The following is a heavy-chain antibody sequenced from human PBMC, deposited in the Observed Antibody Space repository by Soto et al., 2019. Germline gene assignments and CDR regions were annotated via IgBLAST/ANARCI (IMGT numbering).Heavy chain of an antibody. Sequence: EVQLVESGGGLVQPGGSLKLSCAASGFTFSGSAMHWVRQASGKGLEWVGRIRSKANSYATAYAASVKGRVTISRDDSKTTAYLQMNSLKTEDTAVYYCTTISSRIDYWGQGTLVTVSS. CDR3: TTISSRIDY. J-gene: IGHJ4*02. D-gene: IGHD6-6*01. V-gene: IGHV3-73*01. CDR1: GFTFSGSA. CDR2: IRSKANSYAT.